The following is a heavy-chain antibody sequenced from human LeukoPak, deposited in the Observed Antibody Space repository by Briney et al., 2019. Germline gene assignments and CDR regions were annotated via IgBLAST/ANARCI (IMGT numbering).Heavy chain of an antibody. V-gene: IGHV3-74*01. Sequence: GGSLRLSCAASGFTFSSYWMHWVRQAPGKGLVWVSRINSDGSSTSYADSVKGRFTISRDNSKNTQYLQMNSLRAEDTAVYYCVKDPSWSGYFDCWGQGTLVTVSS. J-gene: IGHJ4*02. CDR1: GFTFSSYW. D-gene: IGHD6-13*01. CDR2: INSDGSST. CDR3: VKDPSWSGYFDC.